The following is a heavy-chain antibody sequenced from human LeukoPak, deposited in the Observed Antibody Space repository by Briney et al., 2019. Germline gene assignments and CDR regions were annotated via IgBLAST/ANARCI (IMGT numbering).Heavy chain of an antibody. V-gene: IGHV4-59*01. J-gene: IGHJ6*03. Sequence: SETLSLTCTVSGGSISSYYWSWIRQPPGKGLEWIGYIYYSGGTNYNPSLKSRVTISVDTSKNQFSLKLSSVTAADTAVYYCARASPQYYDFWSGYYPLGHYYYMDVWGKGTTVTVSS. CDR3: ARASPQYYDFWSGYYPLGHYYYMDV. D-gene: IGHD3-3*01. CDR1: GGSISSYY. CDR2: IYYSGGT.